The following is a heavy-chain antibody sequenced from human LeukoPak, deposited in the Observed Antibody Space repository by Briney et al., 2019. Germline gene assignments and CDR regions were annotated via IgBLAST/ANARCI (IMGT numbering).Heavy chain of an antibody. CDR2: IYYSGST. CDR3: ARAVSGRFDY. CDR1: GGSISSGGYY. Sequence: PSETLSLTCTVSGGSISSGGYYWSWIRQHPGKGLEWIGYIYYSGSTNYNPSLNSRVTISVDTSKNQFSLRLSSVTAADTVIYYCARAVSGRFDYWGQGTLVTVSS. V-gene: IGHV4-31*03. J-gene: IGHJ4*02. D-gene: IGHD6-19*01.